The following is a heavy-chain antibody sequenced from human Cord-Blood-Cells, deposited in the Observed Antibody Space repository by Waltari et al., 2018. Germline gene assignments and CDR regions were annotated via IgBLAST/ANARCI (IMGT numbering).Heavy chain of an antibody. CDR1: GFPVSSIH. Sequence: EVQLVESGGGLIQRGGSLRLSCAASGFPVSSIHMGGVGQATGKGLEWVSVIYSGGSTYYADSVKGRFIISRDNSKNTLYLQMNSLRAEDTAVYYCARGPFFRVGALDYWGQGTLVTVSS. CDR3: ARGPFFRVGALDY. V-gene: IGHV3-53*01. CDR2: IYSGGST. J-gene: IGHJ4*02. D-gene: IGHD3-16*01.